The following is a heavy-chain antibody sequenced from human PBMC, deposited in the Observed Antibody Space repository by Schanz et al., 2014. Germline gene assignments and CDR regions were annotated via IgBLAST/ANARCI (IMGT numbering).Heavy chain of an antibody. CDR2: IYSGGST. Sequence: EVQLVESGGGLIQPGGSLRLSCAVSGFTVSSNYMSWVRQAPGKGLEWFSVIYSGGSTYYADSVKGRCTISRDNSDNTLYLQMYSMRDEDTAMYYCAKRCSSTSCSHGAFDIWGRGTMVTVSS. CDR1: GFTVSSNY. J-gene: IGHJ3*02. D-gene: IGHD2-2*01. V-gene: IGHV3-53*01. CDR3: AKRCSSTSCSHGAFDI.